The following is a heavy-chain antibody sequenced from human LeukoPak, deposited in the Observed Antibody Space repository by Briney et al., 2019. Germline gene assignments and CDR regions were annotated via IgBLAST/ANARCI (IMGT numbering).Heavy chain of an antibody. J-gene: IGHJ4*02. CDR2: IKQDGSEK. D-gene: IGHD1-26*01. CDR3: ARDKIVGATYFDY. CDR1: GFTFSTYW. Sequence: GGSLRLSCTASGFTFSTYWMSWVRQAPGKGLEWVANIKQDGSEKYYVDSVKGRFTISRDNAKNSLYLQINSLRAEDTAVYYCARDKIVGATYFDYWGQGTLVTVSS. V-gene: IGHV3-7*03.